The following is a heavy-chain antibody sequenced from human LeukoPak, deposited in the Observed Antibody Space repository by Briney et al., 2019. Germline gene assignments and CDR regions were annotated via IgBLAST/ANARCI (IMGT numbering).Heavy chain of an antibody. J-gene: IGHJ4*02. CDR2: ISGSGGST. Sequence: PGGSLRLSCAASGFTFTSYGMSWVRQAPGKGLEWVSGISGSGGSTYYADSAKGRFTISRDIFKNTVYLQMNSLRAEDTAVYYCAREGATTAFDYWGQGTLVTVSS. CDR1: GFTFTSYG. CDR3: AREGATTAFDY. D-gene: IGHD1-26*01. V-gene: IGHV3-23*01.